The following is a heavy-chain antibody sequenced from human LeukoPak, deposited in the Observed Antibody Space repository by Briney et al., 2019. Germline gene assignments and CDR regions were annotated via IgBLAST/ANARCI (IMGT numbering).Heavy chain of an antibody. J-gene: IGHJ3*02. D-gene: IGHD6-19*01. Sequence: GESLKISCKGSGYRFISYWIGWVRQMPGKGLEWMGIIYPGDSDTRYSPSFQGRVTISADKSISTAYLQWSSLKASDTAMYYCARAGYSSGWYAFDIWGQGTMVTVSS. CDR2: IYPGDSDT. V-gene: IGHV5-51*01. CDR3: ARAGYSSGWYAFDI. CDR1: GYRFISYW.